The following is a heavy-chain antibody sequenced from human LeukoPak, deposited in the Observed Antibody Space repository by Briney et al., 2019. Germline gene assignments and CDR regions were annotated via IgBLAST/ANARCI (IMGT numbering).Heavy chain of an antibody. CDR3: AKDYYYDSSGYYYGFPFDY. V-gene: IGHV3-23*01. CDR1: GFTFSSYA. Sequence: GGSLRLSCAASGFTFSSYAMSWVRQAPGKGLEWVSAISGSGGSTYYADSVKGRFTISRDNSKNTLYLQMNSLRAEDTAVYYCAKDYYYDSSGYYYGFPFDYWGQEPWSPSPQ. D-gene: IGHD3-22*01. CDR2: ISGSGGST. J-gene: IGHJ4*01.